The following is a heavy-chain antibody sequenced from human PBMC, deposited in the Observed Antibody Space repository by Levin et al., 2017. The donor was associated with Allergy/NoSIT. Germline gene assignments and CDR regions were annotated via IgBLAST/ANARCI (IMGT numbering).Heavy chain of an antibody. CDR3: ARDHSGGDLDY. CDR2: ITAYNGNT. Sequence: AASVKVSCKTSGFSFTTYVITWVRQAPGQGLEWMGWITAYNGNTKYAHNLQGRLPLTTDQATNTVYMEMKILRPDDTAVYYCARDHSGGDLDYWGQGTLVTVSS. D-gene: IGHD2-15*01. V-gene: IGHV1-18*01. CDR1: GFSFTTYV. J-gene: IGHJ4*02.